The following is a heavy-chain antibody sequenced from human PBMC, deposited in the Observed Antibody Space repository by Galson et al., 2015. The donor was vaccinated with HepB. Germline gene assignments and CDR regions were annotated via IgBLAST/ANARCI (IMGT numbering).Heavy chain of an antibody. J-gene: IGHJ4*02. CDR2: ITSSGGNS. V-gene: IGHV3-23*01. D-gene: IGHD2-15*01. Sequence: SLRLSCAASGFSFTRYAMTWVRQAPGKGLEWVSSITSSGGNSYYTDSVTGRFTVSRDNSKNTLLLQLNSLRAEDTAMYFCAKDGITVANNPYHFHYWGQGTLVTVSS. CDR3: AKDGITVANNPYHFHY. CDR1: GFSFTRYA.